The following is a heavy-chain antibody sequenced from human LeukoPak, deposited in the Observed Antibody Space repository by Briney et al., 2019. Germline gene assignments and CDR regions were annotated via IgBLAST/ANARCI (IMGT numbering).Heavy chain of an antibody. D-gene: IGHD3-10*01. J-gene: IGHJ4*02. CDR2: LYSGGST. CDR1: GFTVSSNY. V-gene: IGHV3-66*01. CDR3: VRDGYGSGSYFDY. Sequence: GGSLRLSCAASGFTVSSNYMNWVRQAPGKGLEWVSVLYSGGSTYYADCVKGRFTISRDNSKNTLYLQMNSLRAEDTGVYYCVRDGYGSGSYFDYWGQGTLVTVSS.